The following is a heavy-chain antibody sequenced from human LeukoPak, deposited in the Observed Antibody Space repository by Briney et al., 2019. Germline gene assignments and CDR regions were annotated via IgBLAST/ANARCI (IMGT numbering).Heavy chain of an antibody. V-gene: IGHV1-2*02. CDR2: IKPNSGAT. D-gene: IGHD2-2*01. CDR3: ARGSSNTNGKFPNDY. Sequence: ASVKVSCKASGYTFTSYYMHWVRQAPGQGLEWMGWIKPNSGATSFAQKFHGGVTMTRDTSISTAYMEVSTLRSDDTAVYYCARGSSNTNGKFPNDYWGQGTLVTVSS. CDR1: GYTFTSYY. J-gene: IGHJ4*02.